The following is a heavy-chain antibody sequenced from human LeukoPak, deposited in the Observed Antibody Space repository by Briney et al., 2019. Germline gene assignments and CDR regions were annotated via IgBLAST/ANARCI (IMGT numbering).Heavy chain of an antibody. Sequence: PGGSLRLSCATSGFTFSKFWMHWVRQAPGKGLVLISRINSDGSDTRYADSVKGRFTISRDNAKNTLYLQTNSLRAEDTAVYYCAKAVTFSFDIWGQGTMVTVSS. CDR1: GFTFSKFW. CDR2: INSDGSDT. CDR3: AKAVTFSFDI. V-gene: IGHV3-74*01. D-gene: IGHD3-16*01. J-gene: IGHJ3*02.